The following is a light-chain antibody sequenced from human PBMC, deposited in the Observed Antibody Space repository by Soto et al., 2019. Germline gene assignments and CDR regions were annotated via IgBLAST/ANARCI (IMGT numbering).Light chain of an antibody. CDR1: QSVSSD. J-gene: IGKJ4*01. Sequence: EIVMTQSPATLSVSPGERATLSCRASQSVSSDLAWYHQKPGQAPRLLIYGASTRATGIPARFSGSGSGTEFTLTINSLQSEDFAVYYCQQHADWPLTFGGGTKVEIK. CDR3: QQHADWPLT. V-gene: IGKV3-15*01. CDR2: GAS.